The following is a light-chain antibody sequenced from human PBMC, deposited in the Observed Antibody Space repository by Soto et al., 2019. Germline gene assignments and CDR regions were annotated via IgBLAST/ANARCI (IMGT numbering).Light chain of an antibody. J-gene: IGLJ2*01. Sequence: SYELTQPPSLSVSPGQIVSITCSGDKLESKYTCWFQQKSGQSPVLVIYENGKRPSGIPQRFSGSNSGNTATLTISGTQAMDEADYYCQAWDSSTAVFGGGTKLTVL. V-gene: IGLV3-1*01. CDR1: KLESKY. CDR3: QAWDSSTAV. CDR2: ENG.